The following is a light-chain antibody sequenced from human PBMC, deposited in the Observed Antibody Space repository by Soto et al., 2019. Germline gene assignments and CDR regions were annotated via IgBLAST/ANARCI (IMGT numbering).Light chain of an antibody. CDR2: AAS. CDR1: HSINNY. J-gene: IGKJ2*01. Sequence: IQMTQSPSSLSASVGDRVIITCRSDHSINNYLNWYQQRPGKVPKLLIYAASTLQSGVPSRFSGSGSGRVFTLTISSQQPEDFATYYCQQSYSTLGTFGRGTRVEI. V-gene: IGKV1-39*01. CDR3: QQSYSTLGT.